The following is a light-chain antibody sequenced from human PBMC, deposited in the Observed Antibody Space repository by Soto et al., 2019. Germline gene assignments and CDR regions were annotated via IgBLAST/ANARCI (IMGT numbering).Light chain of an antibody. V-gene: IGKV1-39*01. J-gene: IGKJ1*01. CDR1: QSISTY. CDR3: QQSYSAPPWT. Sequence: DIQMTQSPSSLSAAVGDRVTITCRASQSISTYLNWYQQKPGKAPNLLIHAASSLQSGVPSRFSGSGSGTVFTLTIISLQPEDFATYYCQQSYSAPPWTFGQGTKVEIK. CDR2: AAS.